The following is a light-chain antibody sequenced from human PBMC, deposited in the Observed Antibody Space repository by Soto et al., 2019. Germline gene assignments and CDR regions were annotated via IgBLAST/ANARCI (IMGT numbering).Light chain of an antibody. CDR1: QSVSSN. Sequence: EIVMTQSPATLSVSPGERATLSCRASQSVSSNLAWYQQKPGQAPRLLIYGASTRATGIPARFSGSGSGTEVTLTISSLQSEDFAVYYCQQYNNWLSRTFGGGTKVEIK. J-gene: IGKJ4*01. CDR3: QQYNNWLSRT. V-gene: IGKV3-15*01. CDR2: GAS.